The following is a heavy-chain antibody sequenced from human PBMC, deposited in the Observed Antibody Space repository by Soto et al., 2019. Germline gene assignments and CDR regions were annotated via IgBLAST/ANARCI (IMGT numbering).Heavy chain of an antibody. Sequence: SETLSLTCAVSSGSISSSNWWSWVRQPPGKGLEWIGEIYHSGSTNYNPSLKSRVTISVDKSKNQFSLKLSSVTAADTAVYYCARVEGLWFGELSGWFDPWGQGTLVTVSS. CDR3: ARVEGLWFGELSGWFDP. V-gene: IGHV4-4*02. CDR1: SGSISSSNW. D-gene: IGHD3-10*01. CDR2: IYHSGST. J-gene: IGHJ5*02.